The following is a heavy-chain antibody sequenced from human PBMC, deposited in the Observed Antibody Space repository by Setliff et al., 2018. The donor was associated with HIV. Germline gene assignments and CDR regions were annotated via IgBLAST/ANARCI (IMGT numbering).Heavy chain of an antibody. CDR1: GYSFRNYD. Sequence: RASVKVSCKASGYSFRNYDLNWVRQAPGQGLEWMGWISSDNGNTIYAQKFQGRVAMTIDTSTSTAHMELRSLTSDDTAVYYCARLSCTDGNCFPYNWFDPWGQGTLVTVSS. CDR3: ARLSCTDGNCFPYNWFDP. D-gene: IGHD2-15*01. CDR2: ISSDNGNT. V-gene: IGHV1-18*01. J-gene: IGHJ5*02.